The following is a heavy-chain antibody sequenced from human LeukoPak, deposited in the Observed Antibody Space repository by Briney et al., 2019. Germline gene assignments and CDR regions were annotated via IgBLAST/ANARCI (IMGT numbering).Heavy chain of an antibody. CDR2: INPNSGGT. Sequence: ASVKVSCKASGYTFTAYYMYWVRQAPGQACERMRYINPNSGGTNYAQKFQGRVTMTRDTSISTAYMELSRLRSDDTAVYYCARGPYCSRTSCYFDYWGQGTLVTVSS. V-gene: IGHV1-2*02. D-gene: IGHD2-2*01. CDR1: GYTFTAYY. J-gene: IGHJ4*02. CDR3: ARGPYCSRTSCYFDY.